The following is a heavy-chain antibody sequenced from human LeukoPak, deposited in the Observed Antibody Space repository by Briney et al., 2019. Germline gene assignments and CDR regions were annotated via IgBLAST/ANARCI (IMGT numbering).Heavy chain of an antibody. D-gene: IGHD2-8*01. J-gene: IGHJ4*02. CDR1: GYTFTSYG. V-gene: IGHV1-18*01. Sequence: ASVKVSCKASGYTFTSYGISWVRQAPGQGLEWMGWISAYNGNTNYAQKLQGRVTMTTDTSTSTAYMELRSLRSDDTAVYYCGRGPYCTNGVCYTGVDYLGQGTLVTVSS. CDR2: ISAYNGNT. CDR3: GRGPYCTNGVCYTGVDY.